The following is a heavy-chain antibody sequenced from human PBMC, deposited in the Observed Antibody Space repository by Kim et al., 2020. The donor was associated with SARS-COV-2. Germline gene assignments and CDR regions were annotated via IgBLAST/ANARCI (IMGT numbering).Heavy chain of an antibody. CDR2: IYYSGST. CDR1: GGSISSYY. J-gene: IGHJ6*03. Sequence: SETLSLTCTVSGGSISSYYWSWIRQPPGKGLEWIGYIYYSGSTNYNPSLKSRVTISVDTSKNQFSLKLSSVTAADTAVYYCARATTYDYVWGSYRSYYYMDVWVKGTTVTVSS. CDR3: ARATTYDYVWGSYRSYYYMDV. V-gene: IGHV4-59*01. D-gene: IGHD3-16*02.